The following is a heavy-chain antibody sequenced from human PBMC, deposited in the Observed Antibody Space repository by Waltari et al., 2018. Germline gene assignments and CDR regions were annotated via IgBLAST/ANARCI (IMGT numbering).Heavy chain of an antibody. CDR3: ARDRGTGYYFDY. V-gene: IGHV3-30-3*01. D-gene: IGHD3-10*01. CDR1: GFTFSNFP. J-gene: IGHJ4*02. Sequence: QVQLVESGGGVVQPGRSLRLSCAASGFTFSNFPLHWVRQAPGKGLEGVAVVSHDGSNKYYADSVKGRFTISRDNSKNILYLQMNSLRAEDTAVYYCARDRGTGYYFDYWGQGTLVTVSS. CDR2: VSHDGSNK.